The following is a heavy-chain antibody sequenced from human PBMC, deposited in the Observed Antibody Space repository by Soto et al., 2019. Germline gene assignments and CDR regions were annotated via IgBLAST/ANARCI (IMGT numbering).Heavy chain of an antibody. D-gene: IGHD3-3*02. CDR1: GYTYTGHY. V-gene: IGHV1-2*02. CDR2: IGPESGAT. CDR3: GRVRSGQTVIFY. J-gene: IGHJ4*02. Sequence: ASVKVSCKTSGYTYTGHYMHWVREAPQQGPEWMGEIGPESGATRYAQKFRGRVTMTMDASITTVYMELKNLSPDDTAVYYCGRVRSGQTVIFYWGQGTPVTVSS.